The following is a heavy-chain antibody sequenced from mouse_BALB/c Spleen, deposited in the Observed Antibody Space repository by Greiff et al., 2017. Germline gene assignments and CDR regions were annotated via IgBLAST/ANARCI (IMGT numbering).Heavy chain of an antibody. Sequence: EVKLMESGPELMKPGASVKISCKASGYSFTSYYMHWVKQSHGKSLEWIGYIDPFNGGTSYNQKFKGKATLTVDKSSSTAYMHLSSLTSEDSAVYYCAIYYDHGGFAYWGQGTLVTVSA. CDR3: AIYYDHGGFAY. CDR1: GYSFTSYY. CDR2: IDPFNGGT. D-gene: IGHD2-4*01. V-gene: IGHV1S135*01. J-gene: IGHJ3*01.